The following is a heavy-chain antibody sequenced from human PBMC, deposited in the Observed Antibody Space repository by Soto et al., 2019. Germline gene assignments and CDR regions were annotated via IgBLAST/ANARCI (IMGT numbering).Heavy chain of an antibody. CDR2: IYSGGDR. CDR1: GFAVSANY. CDR3: STRMTTAPY. J-gene: IGHJ4*02. D-gene: IGHD4-17*01. V-gene: IGHV3-66*01. Sequence: EAHLVGSGGGLVQPGGSLRLSCAASGFAVSANYLSWVRQAPGKGLEWVSLIYSGGDRDYADSVRGRFTISRDNSKNTLYLQMNRLKAEDTAVYYCSTRMTTAPYGGQGALVNVSS.